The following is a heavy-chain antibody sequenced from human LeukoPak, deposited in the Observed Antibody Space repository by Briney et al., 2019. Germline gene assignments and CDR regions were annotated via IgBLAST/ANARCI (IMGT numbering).Heavy chain of an antibody. Sequence: ASVKASCKASGGTFSSYAISWVRQAPGQGLEWMGGIIPIFGTANYAQKFQGRVTITADESTSTAYMELSSLRSEDTAVYYCVREHSSGRPFDYWGQGTLVTVSS. CDR2: IIPIFGTA. D-gene: IGHD6-19*01. V-gene: IGHV1-69*13. CDR3: VREHSSGRPFDY. CDR1: GGTFSSYA. J-gene: IGHJ4*02.